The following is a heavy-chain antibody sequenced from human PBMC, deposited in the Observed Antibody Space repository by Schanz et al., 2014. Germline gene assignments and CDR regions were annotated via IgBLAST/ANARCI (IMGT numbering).Heavy chain of an antibody. D-gene: IGHD3-10*01. CDR1: GFAFSSYS. CDR2: ISSSGTTT. CDR3: ARLPVAYGSGICDV. V-gene: IGHV3-48*01. Sequence: QLVGSGGGLIQPGGSLRLSCTASGFAFSSYSMNWVRQAPGKGLEWVSYISSSGTTTYYADSVKGRFTISRDNAKNSLFLQMNSLRVEDTAVYYCARLPVAYGSGICDVWGQGTSVTVSS. J-gene: IGHJ6*02.